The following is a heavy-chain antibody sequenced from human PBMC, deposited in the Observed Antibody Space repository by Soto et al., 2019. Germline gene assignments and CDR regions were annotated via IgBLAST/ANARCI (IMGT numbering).Heavy chain of an antibody. CDR1: GGTFSNYA. CDR2: IVPIFGTT. V-gene: IGHV1-69*05. Sequence: QVQLVQSGAEVKKPGSSVKVSCKVSGGTFSNYAIDWVRLAPGHGLEWMGGIVPIFGTTYYTQKFQGRATIITDDFTTTAYLEMSSLRSEDTTLYYCARVESVAGLYNYHALDVWGQGTAVTVSS. CDR3: ARVESVAGLYNYHALDV. J-gene: IGHJ6*02. D-gene: IGHD6-19*01.